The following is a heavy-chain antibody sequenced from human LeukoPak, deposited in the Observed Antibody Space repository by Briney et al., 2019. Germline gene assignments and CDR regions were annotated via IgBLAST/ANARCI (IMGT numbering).Heavy chain of an antibody. Sequence: ASVKVSCKASGYTFTSYGISWVRQAPGQGLEWMGWISAYNGNTNYAQKLQGRATMTTDTSTSTAYMELRSLRSDDTAVYYCARPADIVVVPAAQNAFDIWGQGTMVTVSS. D-gene: IGHD2-2*01. J-gene: IGHJ3*02. V-gene: IGHV1-18*01. CDR3: ARPADIVVVPAAQNAFDI. CDR2: ISAYNGNT. CDR1: GYTFTSYG.